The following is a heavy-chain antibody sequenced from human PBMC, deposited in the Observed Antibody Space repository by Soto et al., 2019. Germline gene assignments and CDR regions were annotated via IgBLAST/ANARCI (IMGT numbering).Heavy chain of an antibody. J-gene: IGHJ6*02. CDR3: ARDHSRSQYYYYYVMDV. Sequence: SETLSLTCTASGGSISSYYWSWIRQPPGKGLEWIGYIYYSGSTNYNPSLKSRVTISVDTSKNQFSLKLSSVTAADTSVYYCARDHSRSQYYYYYVMDVWGQGTTVTVSS. V-gene: IGHV4-59*01. D-gene: IGHD6-13*01. CDR1: GGSISSYY. CDR2: IYYSGST.